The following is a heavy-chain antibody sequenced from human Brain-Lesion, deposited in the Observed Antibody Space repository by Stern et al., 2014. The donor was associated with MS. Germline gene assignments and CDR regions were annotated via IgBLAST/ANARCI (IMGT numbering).Heavy chain of an antibody. D-gene: IGHD2-15*01. CDR3: AGEEDIRYCSGGSCTGNWFDP. CDR2: ISYSGNT. Sequence: VQLVESGPGLVKPSETLSLTCTVAGGSVSSTSYAWAWIRQPPGKGLEWIGTISYSGNTYYSPSLKSRLTLSLDTSKNQFSLQLSSVTAADTAVYYCAGEEDIRYCSGGSCTGNWFDPWGQGTLVTVSS. J-gene: IGHJ5*02. CDR1: GGSVSSTSYA. V-gene: IGHV4-39*01.